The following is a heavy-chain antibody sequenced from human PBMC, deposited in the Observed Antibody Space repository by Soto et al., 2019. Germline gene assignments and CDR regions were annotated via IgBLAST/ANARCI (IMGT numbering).Heavy chain of an antibody. J-gene: IGHJ3*02. V-gene: IGHV4-31*03. CDR2: IYNGGST. CDR3: ANNHPTGGAFDI. Sequence: QVQLQESGPGLVKPSQTLSLTCTVSGGSISSGGFFWILIRQHPGKGLEWIGYIYNGGSTYYNPSLKSRVTLSLDTPKNQFSLALSSVTAADTAVYYCANNHPTGGAFDIWGQGTMFTVSS. D-gene: IGHD1-1*01. CDR1: GGSISSGGFF.